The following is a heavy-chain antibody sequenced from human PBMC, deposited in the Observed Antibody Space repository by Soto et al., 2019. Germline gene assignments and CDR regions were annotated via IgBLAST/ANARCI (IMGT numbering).Heavy chain of an antibody. V-gene: IGHV1-69*01. J-gene: IGHJ4*02. CDR2: ITPMFGTA. CDR1: GGTFSNYA. CDR3: AREGYVDYGKPFDY. D-gene: IGHD4-17*01. Sequence: QVQLVQSGAEVKKPGSSVKVSCKASGGTFSNYAISWVRQAPGQGLEWMGGITPMFGTANYAQKFQGRVTITADESTSTAYIEVSSLRSEDTAVYYCAREGYVDYGKPFDYWGQGTVVTVSS.